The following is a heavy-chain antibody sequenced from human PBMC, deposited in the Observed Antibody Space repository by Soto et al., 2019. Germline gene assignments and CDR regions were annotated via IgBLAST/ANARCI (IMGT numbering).Heavy chain of an antibody. D-gene: IGHD4-17*01. CDR2: VYFVGNS. J-gene: IGHJ4*02. Sequence: WGTLSLSCTVSGDSISSACNFWGWIRPPKGKGLEWNGSVYFVGNSYYNPSLKSRVSISVDASKNQFSLRLSSMTAADTGVYFCLKCYGDYVNVVKRRDFGFWGQGTLVT. CDR3: LKCYGDYVNVVKRRDFGF. V-gene: IGHV4-39*01. CDR1: GDSISSACNF.